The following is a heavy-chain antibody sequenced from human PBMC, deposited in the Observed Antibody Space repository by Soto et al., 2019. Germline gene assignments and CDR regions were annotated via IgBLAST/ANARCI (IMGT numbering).Heavy chain of an antibody. J-gene: IGHJ5*02. CDR1: GFTFSSYA. V-gene: IGHV3-23*01. CDR2: ISGSGGST. Sequence: PGGSLRLSCAASGFTFSSYAMSWVRQAPGKGLEWFSAISGSGGSTYYADSVKGRFTISRDNSKNTLYLQMNSLRAEDTAVFYCAKNVNYYGSGIIDRHWFDPWGQGTLVTVSS. D-gene: IGHD3-10*01. CDR3: AKNVNYYGSGIIDRHWFDP.